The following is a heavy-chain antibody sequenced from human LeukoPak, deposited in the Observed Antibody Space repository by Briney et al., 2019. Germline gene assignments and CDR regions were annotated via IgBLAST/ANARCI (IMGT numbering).Heavy chain of an antibody. CDR1: GFTFRTDW. CDR3: ASGSGEY. Sequence: GGSLRLSCAASGFTFRTDWMICGRQAPGKGLEWVANIKQDGSEKYYVDSVKGRFNITRDNAKNSLYLQMNSLSVEDTAVYYCASGSGEYWGQGTLVTVSS. D-gene: IGHD1-1*01. V-gene: IGHV3-7*01. J-gene: IGHJ4*02. CDR2: IKQDGSEK.